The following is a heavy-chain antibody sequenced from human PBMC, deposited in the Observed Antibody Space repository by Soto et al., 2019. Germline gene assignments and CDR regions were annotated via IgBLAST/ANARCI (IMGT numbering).Heavy chain of an antibody. V-gene: IGHV3-11*01. D-gene: IGHD5-12*01. Sequence: QVQLVESGGGLVKPGGSLRLSCAASGFTFSDYYMSWIRQAPGKGLEWVSYISSSGSTIYYADSVKGRFTISRDNAKNSLYLQMNSLRAEDTAVYYCARSFSFVSTPVSDSGYDLPQPSQIDYWGQGTLVTVSS. J-gene: IGHJ4*02. CDR1: GFTFSDYY. CDR3: ARSFSFVSTPVSDSGYDLPQPSQIDY. CDR2: ISSSGSTI.